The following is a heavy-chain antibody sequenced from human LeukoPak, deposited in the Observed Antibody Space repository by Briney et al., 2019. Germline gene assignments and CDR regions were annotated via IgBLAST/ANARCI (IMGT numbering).Heavy chain of an antibody. CDR1: GFTFSSYE. CDR2: ISSSGSTI. J-gene: IGHJ6*04. D-gene: IGHD3-10*02. CDR3: AELGITMIGGV. Sequence: GGSLRLSCAASGFTFSSYEMNWVRQAPGKGLEWVSYISSSGSTIYYADSVKGRFTISRDNAKNSLYLQMNSVRAEDTAVYYCAELGITMIGGVWGEGTTVTISS. V-gene: IGHV3-48*03.